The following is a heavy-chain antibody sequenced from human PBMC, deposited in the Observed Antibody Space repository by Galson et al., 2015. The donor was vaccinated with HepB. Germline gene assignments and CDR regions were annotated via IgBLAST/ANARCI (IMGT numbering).Heavy chain of an antibody. Sequence: SLRLSCAASGFTFSSYGMHWVRQAPGKGLEWVAVIWYDGSNKYYADSVKGRFTISRDNSKNTLYLQMNSLRAEDTAVYYCARDLSVSWFDPWGQGTLVTVSS. V-gene: IGHV3-33*01. CDR1: GFTFSSYG. D-gene: IGHD6-25*01. CDR2: IWYDGSNK. J-gene: IGHJ5*02. CDR3: ARDLSVSWFDP.